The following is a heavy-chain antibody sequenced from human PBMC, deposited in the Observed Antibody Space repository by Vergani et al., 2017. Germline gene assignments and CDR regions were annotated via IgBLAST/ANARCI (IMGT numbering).Heavy chain of an antibody. CDR3: AKDSSGWYSPVY. D-gene: IGHD6-19*01. Sequence: EVHLLESGGGQVQPGGSLRLSCAASGFTFSSYAMSWVRQAPGKGLEWVSAISGSGGSTYYADSVKGRFTISRDNSKNTLYLQMNSLRAEDTAVYYCAKDSSGWYSPVYWGQGTLVTVSS. CDR2: ISGSGGST. CDR1: GFTFSSYA. V-gene: IGHV3-23*01. J-gene: IGHJ4*02.